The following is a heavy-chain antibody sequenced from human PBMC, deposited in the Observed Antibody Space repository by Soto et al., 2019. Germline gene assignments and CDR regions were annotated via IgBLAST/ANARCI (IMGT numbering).Heavy chain of an antibody. CDR3: ARGWSGSYFYYYMDV. CDR2: IYAGDSGT. D-gene: IGHD3-3*01. Sequence: EVSLVQSGAEVKKVGEPLRISCKGSGYVFPTHWIGWVRQMPGKGLEWMGAIYAGDSGTRYSPSFEGQVTISVDKSINTAYLQWSSLKASDTATYYCARGWSGSYFYYYMDVWGEGTTVTVSS. J-gene: IGHJ6*03. V-gene: IGHV5-51*03. CDR1: GYVFPTHW.